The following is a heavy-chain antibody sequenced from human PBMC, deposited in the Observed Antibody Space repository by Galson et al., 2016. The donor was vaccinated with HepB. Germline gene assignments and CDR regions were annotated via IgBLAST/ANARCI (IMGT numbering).Heavy chain of an antibody. CDR2: ITTDVTDT. Sequence: SLRLSCAASGFTFSSYWIHWVRQVPGKGLVWVARITTDVTDTGYAASVEGRFTVSRDNANRVVYLEMTSLRGDDQAVYYCAKDKGGDPPIDHWNQGTLVTVSS. V-gene: IGHV3-74*01. J-gene: IGHJ4*02. CDR1: GFTFSSYW. CDR3: AKDKGGDPPIDH. D-gene: IGHD2-21*02.